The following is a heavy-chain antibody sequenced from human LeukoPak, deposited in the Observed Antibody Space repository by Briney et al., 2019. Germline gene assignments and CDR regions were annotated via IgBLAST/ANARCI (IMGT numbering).Heavy chain of an antibody. Sequence: GGSLRLSCAASGFTFSSYSMNWVRQAPGKGLEWVSSISSSSSYIYYADSVKGRFTISRDNAKNSLYLQMNSLRAEDTAVYYCARHSSLSDSSGSDYWGQGTLVTVSS. D-gene: IGHD3-22*01. CDR3: ARHSSLSDSSGSDY. J-gene: IGHJ4*02. V-gene: IGHV3-21*01. CDR1: GFTFSSYS. CDR2: ISSSSSYI.